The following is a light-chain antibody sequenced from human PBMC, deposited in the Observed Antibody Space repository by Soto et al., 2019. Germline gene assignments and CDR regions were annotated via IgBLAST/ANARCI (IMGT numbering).Light chain of an antibody. V-gene: IGKV1-27*01. J-gene: IGKJ4*01. Sequence: DVQMTHSPSSLSASVGDRVTITCRASQGISNYLAWYQQKPGKVPKLLIYAASTLQSGVPSRFSGSGSGTDFTLTISSLQPEDVGIYYCMQGLQAPVTFGGGTKVDIK. CDR1: QGISNY. CDR3: MQGLQAPVT. CDR2: AAS.